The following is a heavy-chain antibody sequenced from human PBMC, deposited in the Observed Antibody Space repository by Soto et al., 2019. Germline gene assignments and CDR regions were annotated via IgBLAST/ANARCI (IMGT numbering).Heavy chain of an antibody. D-gene: IGHD6-6*01. CDR1: GFTFSSYG. V-gene: IGHV3-33*01. CDR3: VPIYSSSSLYGMDV. Sequence: GGSLRLSCAASGFTFSSYGMHWVRQAPGKGLEWVAVLWYDGSNKYYADSVKGRFTISRDNSKNTLYLQMNSLRAEETAVYYCVPIYSSSSLYGMDVWGQGTTVTVSS. J-gene: IGHJ6*02. CDR2: LWYDGSNK.